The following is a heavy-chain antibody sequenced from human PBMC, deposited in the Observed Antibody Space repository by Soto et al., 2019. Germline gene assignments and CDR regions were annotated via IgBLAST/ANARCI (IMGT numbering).Heavy chain of an antibody. CDR2: ISYDGSNK. Sequence: GGSLRLSCAASGFTFSSYAMHWVRQAPGKGLEWVAVISYDGSNKYYADSVKGRFTISRDNSKNTLYLQMNSLRAEDTAVYYCARDRPAQQDIVEVVAATDGGMDVWGQGTTVTVSS. CDR3: ARDRPAQQDIVEVVAATDGGMDV. CDR1: GFTFSSYA. D-gene: IGHD2-15*01. V-gene: IGHV3-30-3*01. J-gene: IGHJ6*02.